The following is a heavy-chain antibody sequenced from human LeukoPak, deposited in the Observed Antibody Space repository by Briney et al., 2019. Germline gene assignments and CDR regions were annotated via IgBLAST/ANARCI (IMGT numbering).Heavy chain of an antibody. CDR1: GGSISSSNW. J-gene: IGHJ6*02. Sequence: PSETLSLTCAVSGGSISSSNWWSWVRQPPGKGLEWIGEIYHSGSTNYNPSLKSRVTISVDKSKNQFSLKLSSVTAADTAVYYCARGHYSYAYYYYGMDVWGQGTTVTVSS. V-gene: IGHV4-4*02. CDR3: ARGHYSYAYYYYGMDV. CDR2: IYHSGST. D-gene: IGHD5-18*01.